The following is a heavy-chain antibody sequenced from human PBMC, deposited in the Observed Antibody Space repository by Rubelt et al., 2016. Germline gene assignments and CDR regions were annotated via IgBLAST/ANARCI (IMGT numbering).Heavy chain of an antibody. CDR3: ARVRGAVAGIFDY. CDR2: INHSGST. Sequence: QVQLQQWGAGLLKPSETLSLTCAVYGGSFSGYYWSWIRQPPGKGLEWIGEINHSGSTNYNPSLKSLVTISVDTSKNQFSLKLSSVTAADTAVYYCARVRGAVAGIFDYWGQGTLVTVSS. D-gene: IGHD6-19*01. CDR1: GGSFSGYY. J-gene: IGHJ4*02. V-gene: IGHV4-34*01.